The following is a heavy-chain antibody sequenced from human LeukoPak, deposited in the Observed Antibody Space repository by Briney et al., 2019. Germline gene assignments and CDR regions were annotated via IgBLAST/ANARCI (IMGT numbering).Heavy chain of an antibody. V-gene: IGHV3-53*01. CDR2: MYSGGTT. J-gene: IGHJ6*02. D-gene: IGHD2-2*02. CDR1: GFTVGSNY. Sequence: GGSLRLSCGASGFTVGSNYMSWVRQAPGKGLEWVSAMYSGGTTNYADSAKGRFTISRDNSKNTVDLQMSSLRDEDTAVYYCARGAYPHYYAMDVWGQGTTVTVSS. CDR3: ARGAYPHYYAMDV.